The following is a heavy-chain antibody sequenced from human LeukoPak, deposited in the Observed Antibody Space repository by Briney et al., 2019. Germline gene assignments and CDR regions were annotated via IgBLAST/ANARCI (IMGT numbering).Heavy chain of an antibody. J-gene: IGHJ6*02. CDR1: GFTFSSYG. CDR3: SKEDLGIVVVPAAGEYGMDV. D-gene: IGHD2-2*03. V-gene: IGHV3-30*18. Sequence: PGGSLRLSCAASGFTFSSYGMHWVRQAPGKGLQWVAVISYDGSNKYYADSVKGRFTISRDNSKNTLYLQMNSLRAEDTAVYYCSKEDLGIVVVPAAGEYGMDVWGQGTTVTVSS. CDR2: ISYDGSNK.